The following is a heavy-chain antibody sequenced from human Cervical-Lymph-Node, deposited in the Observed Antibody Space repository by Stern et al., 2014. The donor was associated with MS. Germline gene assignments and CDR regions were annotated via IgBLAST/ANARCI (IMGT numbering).Heavy chain of an antibody. CDR2: IVPMFAKA. J-gene: IGHJ5*02. D-gene: IGHD3-10*01. Sequence: DQLVESGAEVKKPGSSVRVSCKASGGSFTRYAFNWLRPAPGPGLEWMGDIVPMFAKANYAQKFQGRVTVTADEATNTVYMELSFLTSEDTAVYYCARERSIHYPAFAPWGQGTLVTVSS. CDR3: ARERSIHYPAFAP. CDR1: GGSFTRYA. V-gene: IGHV1-69*01.